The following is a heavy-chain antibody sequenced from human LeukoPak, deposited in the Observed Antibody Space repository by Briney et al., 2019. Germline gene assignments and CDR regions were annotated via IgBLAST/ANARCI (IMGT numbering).Heavy chain of an antibody. V-gene: IGHV1-46*01. Sequence: ASVKVSCKASGYTLTSYYMHWVRQAPGQGLEWMGIINPSGGSTSYAQKFQGRVTMTRDTSTSTVYMELNSLRSEDTAVYYCARGRLPYYYGSGSYYNEEVPGDYWGQGTLVTVSS. CDR1: GYTLTSYY. CDR3: ARGRLPYYYGSGSYYNEEVPGDY. J-gene: IGHJ4*02. D-gene: IGHD3-10*01. CDR2: INPSGGST.